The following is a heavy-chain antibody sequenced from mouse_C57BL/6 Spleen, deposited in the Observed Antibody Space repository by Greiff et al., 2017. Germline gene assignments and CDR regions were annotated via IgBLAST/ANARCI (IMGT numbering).Heavy chain of an antibody. CDR2: INPNNGGT. J-gene: IGHJ2*01. CDR1: GYTFTDYY. D-gene: IGHD1-1*01. CDR3: ARRHYGSSLDY. Sequence: EVQLQQSGPELVKPGASVKISCKASGYTFTDYYMNWVKQSHGKSLEWIGDINPNNGGTSYNQKFKGKATLTVDKSASTAYMELRSLTSEDSAVYYCARRHYGSSLDYWGQGTTLTVSS. V-gene: IGHV1-26*01.